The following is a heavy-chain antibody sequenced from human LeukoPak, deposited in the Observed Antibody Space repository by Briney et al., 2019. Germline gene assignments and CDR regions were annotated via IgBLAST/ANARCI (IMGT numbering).Heavy chain of an antibody. D-gene: IGHD5/OR15-5a*01. CDR3: AKNSVYGAKFPFAY. J-gene: IGHJ4*02. V-gene: IGHV3-23*01. CDR1: GFTFSSYA. CDR2: ISGSFGST. Sequence: GGSLRLSRAASGFTFSSYAMSWVRQPPGRGLEWVSAISGSFGSTYYADSVKGRFTISRDNPKNTLYLQMNSLRAEDTAVYYCAKNSVYGAKFPFAYWGQGTLVTVSS.